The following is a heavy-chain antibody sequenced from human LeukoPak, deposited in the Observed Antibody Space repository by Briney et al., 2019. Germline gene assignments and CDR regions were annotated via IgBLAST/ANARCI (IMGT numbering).Heavy chain of an antibody. CDR2: IIPIFGTA. V-gene: IGHV1-69*05. CDR1: GGPFSSYA. Sequence: VKVSCKASGGPFSSYAISWVRQAPGQGLEWMGGIIPIFGTANYAQKFQGRDTITTDESTSTAYMELSSLRSEDTAVYYCASRYYDSSGCYYPLYWYFDLWGRGTLVTVSS. CDR3: ASRYYDSSGCYYPLYWYFDL. D-gene: IGHD3-22*01. J-gene: IGHJ2*01.